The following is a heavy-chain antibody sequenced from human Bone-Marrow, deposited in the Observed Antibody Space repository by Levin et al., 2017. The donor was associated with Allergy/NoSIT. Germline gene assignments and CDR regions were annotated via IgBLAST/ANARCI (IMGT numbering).Heavy chain of an antibody. CDR2: IRSNSYGGTT. CDR1: EFTFGDYS. CDR3: ARFAGLWNTDYDYQLYYVDV. V-gene: IGHV3-49*04. J-gene: IGHJ6*03. Sequence: PGGSLRLSCTASEFTFGDYSLTWVRQAPGKGLEWVGFIRSNSYGGTTQYAASLKGRFTISRDDSKSVAYLQMNSLKTEDSVVYYCARFAGLWNTDYDYQLYYVDVWGKGTMVTVTS. D-gene: IGHD3-16*01.